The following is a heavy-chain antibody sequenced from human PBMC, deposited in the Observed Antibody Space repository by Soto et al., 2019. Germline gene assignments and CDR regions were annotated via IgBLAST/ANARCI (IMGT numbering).Heavy chain of an antibody. Sequence: EVQLVESGGGLVKPGGSLRLSCAASGFTVAKAWMTWVRQAPGKGLEWVGHMKSKTDGDTADYAAPVKGRFIMSRDDSKNILYLQMNSLKTEDTAFYYCATDDIEMPTIHFDYWGQGTLVTVSS. V-gene: IGHV3-15*01. D-gene: IGHD1-1*01. CDR2: MKSKTDGDTA. CDR1: GFTVAKAW. J-gene: IGHJ4*02. CDR3: ATDDIEMPTIHFDY.